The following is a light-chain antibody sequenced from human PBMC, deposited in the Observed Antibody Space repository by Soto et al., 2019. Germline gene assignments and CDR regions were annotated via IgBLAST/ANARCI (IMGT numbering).Light chain of an antibody. CDR1: QSVRNNY. CDR2: DAS. CDR3: QQYGSSPLT. J-gene: IGKJ4*01. V-gene: IGKV3-20*01. Sequence: EIVWTQSPGTLSLSPGERATVSSRASQSVRNNYLTWYQQKPGQAPRLLIYDASNRAAGIPDRFSGSGSGIDFTLTISRLEPEDFAVYYCQQYGSSPLTFGGGTKVDIK.